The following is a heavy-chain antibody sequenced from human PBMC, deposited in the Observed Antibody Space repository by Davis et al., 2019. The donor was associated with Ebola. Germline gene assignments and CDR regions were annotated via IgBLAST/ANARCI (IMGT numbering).Heavy chain of an antibody. CDR2: ISNDGGTR. D-gene: IGHD3-10*01. J-gene: IGHJ5*02. V-gene: IGHV3-30*03. CDR1: GFTFANYG. CDR3: ARDLLGSGKGWCEP. Sequence: GGSLRLSCVASGFTFANYGFHWVRQAPGKGLQWVAGISNDGGTRYYADSAEGRLTISRDNAQNTVYLEMSGLRREDAAGYYCARDLLGSGKGWCEPWGQGTLVTVSS.